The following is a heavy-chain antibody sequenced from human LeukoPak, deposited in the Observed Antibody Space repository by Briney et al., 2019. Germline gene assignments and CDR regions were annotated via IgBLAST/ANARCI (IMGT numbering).Heavy chain of an antibody. CDR3: ARGRDRGYSSNTDSYYYYMDV. Sequence: SETLSLTCSVSGDSMNSHYCTWMRQPPGKGLHWIGCSYHSGRTNYNPSLKSRVTISIDTSTNQFYLRLSSVTAADTAVYFCARGRDRGYSSNTDSYYYYMDVWGKGTTVTVSS. CDR1: GDSMNSHY. V-gene: IGHV4-59*11. D-gene: IGHD5-18*01. CDR2: SYHSGRT. J-gene: IGHJ6*03.